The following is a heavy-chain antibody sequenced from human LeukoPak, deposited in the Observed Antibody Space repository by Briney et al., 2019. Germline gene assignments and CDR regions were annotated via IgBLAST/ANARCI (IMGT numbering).Heavy chain of an antibody. CDR3: AKVILTGSPNWFDP. D-gene: IGHD3-9*01. V-gene: IGHV3-11*04. CDR2: ISSSGSTI. Sequence: GGSLRLSCAASGFTFSDYYMSWIRQAPGKGLEWVSYISSSGSTIYYADSVKGRFTISRDNAKNSLYLQMNSLRAEDTAVYYCAKVILTGSPNWFDPWGQGTLVTVSS. J-gene: IGHJ5*02. CDR1: GFTFSDYY.